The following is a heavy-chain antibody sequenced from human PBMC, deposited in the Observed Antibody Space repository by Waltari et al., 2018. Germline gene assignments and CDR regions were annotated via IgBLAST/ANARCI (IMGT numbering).Heavy chain of an antibody. V-gene: IGHV1-69*01. J-gene: IGHJ3*02. CDR3: ARDSRGTYYYDSSGPRAFDI. CDR2: IIPIFGTA. CDR1: GGTFSSYA. D-gene: IGHD3-22*01. Sequence: QVQLVQSGAEVKKPGSSVKVSCKASGGTFSSYAISWVRRAPGPGLGWMGGIIPIFGTANYAQKFQGRVTITADESTSTAYMELSSLRSEDTAVYYCARDSRGTYYYDSSGPRAFDIWGQGTMVTVSS.